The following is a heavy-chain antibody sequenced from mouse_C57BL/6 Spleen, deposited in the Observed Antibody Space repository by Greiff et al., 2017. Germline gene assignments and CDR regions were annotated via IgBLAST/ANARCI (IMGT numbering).Heavy chain of an antibody. CDR3: ARGTAQATALDY. D-gene: IGHD3-2*02. J-gene: IGHJ2*01. V-gene: IGHV1-80*01. CDR1: GYAFSSYW. Sequence: VQLQESGAELVKPGASVKISCKASGYAFSSYWMNWVKQRPGKGLEWIGQIYHGDGDTNYNGKFKGKATLTADKSSSTAYMQLSSLTSEDSAVYFCARGTAQATALDYWGQGTTLTVSS. CDR2: IYHGDGDT.